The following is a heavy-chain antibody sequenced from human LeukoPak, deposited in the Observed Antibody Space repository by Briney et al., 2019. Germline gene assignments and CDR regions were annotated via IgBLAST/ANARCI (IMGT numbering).Heavy chain of an antibody. CDR2: ISAYNGNT. CDR1: VYNFTSYG. Sequence: ASVKVSCKASVYNFTSYGISWVRQAPGQGLEWMGWISAYNGNTNYAQKLQGRVTMTTDTSTSTAYMELRSLRSDDTAVYYCARPFSSGWPFDYWGQGTLVTVSS. CDR3: ARPFSSGWPFDY. V-gene: IGHV1-18*01. J-gene: IGHJ4*02. D-gene: IGHD6-19*01.